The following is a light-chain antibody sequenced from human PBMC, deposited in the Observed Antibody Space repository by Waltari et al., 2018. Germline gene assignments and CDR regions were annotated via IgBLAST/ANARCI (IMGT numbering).Light chain of an antibody. CDR2: GVT. Sequence: QSALTQPASVSGSLGPSITIPCTGTNRDVGGYNVVPWHQQHPGKAPKLVLYGVTKRPSGVSTRFSGSKSGNTASMTISGLQAEDEADYYCSSYAGDNIVVFGGGTRLTVV. CDR3: SSYAGDNIVV. J-gene: IGLJ2*01. CDR1: NRDVGGYNV. V-gene: IGLV2-23*02.